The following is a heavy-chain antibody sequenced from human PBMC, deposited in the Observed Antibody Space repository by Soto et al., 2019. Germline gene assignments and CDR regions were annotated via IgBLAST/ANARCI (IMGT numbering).Heavy chain of an antibody. CDR3: ARDLDGSSWYNYYYYGMDV. Sequence: GASVKLSCKDSGYTFTSNAMHWVRQAPRQRLEWMGWINAGNGNTKYSQKFQGRVTITRDTSASTAYMELSSLRSEDTAVYYCARDLDGSSWYNYYYYGMDVWGQGTTVTVS. V-gene: IGHV1-3*01. CDR2: INAGNGNT. CDR1: GYTFTSNA. J-gene: IGHJ6*02. D-gene: IGHD6-13*01.